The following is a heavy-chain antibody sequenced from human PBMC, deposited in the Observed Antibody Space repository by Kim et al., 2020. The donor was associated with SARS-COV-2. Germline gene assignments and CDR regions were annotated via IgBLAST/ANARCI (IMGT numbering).Heavy chain of an antibody. J-gene: IGHJ4*02. CDR3: AGRGGRWLPMYYFDY. V-gene: IGHV3-23*01. D-gene: IGHD1-26*01. Sequence: DAVKGRFTISRDNSKNTLYLQMNSLRAEDTAVYYCAGRGGRWLPMYYFDYWGQGTLVTVSS.